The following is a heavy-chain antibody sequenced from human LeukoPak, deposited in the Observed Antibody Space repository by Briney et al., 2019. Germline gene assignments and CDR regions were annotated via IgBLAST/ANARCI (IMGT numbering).Heavy chain of an antibody. J-gene: IGHJ4*02. CDR1: GGSFSGYY. CDR3: ARDITIFGVVIPSPGI. D-gene: IGHD3-3*01. CDR2: INHSGST. Sequence: SETLSLTCAVYGGSFSGYYWSWIRQPPGKGLEWIGEINHSGSTNYNPSLKSRVTISVDKSKNQFSLKLSSVTAADTAVYYCARDITIFGVVIPSPGIWGQGTLVTVSS. V-gene: IGHV4-34*01.